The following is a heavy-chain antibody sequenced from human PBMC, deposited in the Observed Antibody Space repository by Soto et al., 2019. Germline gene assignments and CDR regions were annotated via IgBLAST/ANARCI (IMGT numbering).Heavy chain of an antibody. V-gene: IGHV3-23*01. CDR2: VSIGGST. D-gene: IGHD2-15*01. Sequence: SXGSLILSCSAAGFTFSSYAMGWVRQGPGKGLEWVAVVSIGGSTHYADSVRGRFTISRDNSKNTLSLQMNSLTAEDTAVYFCAKRRGAGGHFDYWGQGDLVTVSS. CDR1: GFTFSSYA. J-gene: IGHJ4*02. CDR3: AKRRGAGGHFDY.